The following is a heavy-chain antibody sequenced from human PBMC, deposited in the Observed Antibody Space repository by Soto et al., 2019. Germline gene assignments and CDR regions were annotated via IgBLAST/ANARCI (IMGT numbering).Heavy chain of an antibody. Sequence: SCPTLVNPTETLTLTCIVSGISLSNDRTGVSWIRQPPGKALEWLAHIFSNDEKSHSTSLKSRLTISKDTSKSQVVLTMTNVDPVDTATYYCARILRNNHHPPDYWGQGTLVTVSS. CDR1: GISLSNDRTG. J-gene: IGHJ4*02. CDR3: ARILRNNHHPPDY. CDR2: IFSNDEK. V-gene: IGHV2-26*01.